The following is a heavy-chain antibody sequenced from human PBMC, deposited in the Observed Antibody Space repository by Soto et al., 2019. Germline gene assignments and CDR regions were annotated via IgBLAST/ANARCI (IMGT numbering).Heavy chain of an antibody. V-gene: IGHV1-18*01. CDR2: IGPSSGKT. Sequence: QVQLLQSGGQVKKPGASVKVSCKASGYTFTSYTIRWVRQAPGQGLEWVGWIGPSSGKTGSARDLQGSVTMPTDTSTSTAYMELRSLRSDDTAVYYCARDTGNFFDYWGQGTLVTVSS. CDR1: GYTFTSYT. J-gene: IGHJ4*02. CDR3: ARDTGNFFDY.